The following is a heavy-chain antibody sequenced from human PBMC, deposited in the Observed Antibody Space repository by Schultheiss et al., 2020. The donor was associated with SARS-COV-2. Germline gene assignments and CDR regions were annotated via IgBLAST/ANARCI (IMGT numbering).Heavy chain of an antibody. Sequence: SQTLSLTCTVSGGSISSYYWSWIRQPAGKGLEWIGRIYTSGSTNYNPSLKSRVTISVDTSKNQFSLKLSSVTAADTAVYYCARDRGYGSGSYSGWFDPWGQGTLVTVSS. V-gene: IGHV4-4*07. CDR1: GGSISSYY. CDR3: ARDRGYGSGSYSGWFDP. J-gene: IGHJ5*02. CDR2: IYTSGST. D-gene: IGHD3-10*01.